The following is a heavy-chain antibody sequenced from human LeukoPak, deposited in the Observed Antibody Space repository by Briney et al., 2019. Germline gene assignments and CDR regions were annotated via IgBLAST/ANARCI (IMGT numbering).Heavy chain of an antibody. J-gene: IGHJ5*02. V-gene: IGHV3-30*03. CDR1: GFTFSSHG. D-gene: IGHD4-11*01. CDR2: ISEDGRFK. Sequence: QPGRSLRLSCVASGFTFSSHGMHWVRQAPGKGLEWVAVISEDGRFKDHADSVMGRFTISRDNTKNTLFLEMSSLRREDTAVYYCARDVSPRYSSAWYWFDPWGQGTLVTVSS. CDR3: ARDVSPRYSSAWYWFDP.